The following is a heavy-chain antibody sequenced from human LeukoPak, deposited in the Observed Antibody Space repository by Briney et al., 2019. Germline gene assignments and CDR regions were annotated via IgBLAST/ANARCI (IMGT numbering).Heavy chain of an antibody. CDR2: IYPGYSDA. V-gene: IGHV5-51*01. Sequence: GESLKISCEISGYKLTNNWIGWVRQVPGKGLEWMGPIYPGYSDAKYSPSFQGQVTLSVDASISTAYLQLSGLRASDTAIYYCVRFALTSSLDHWGQGTLVTVSS. CDR3: VRFALTSSLDH. J-gene: IGHJ5*02. D-gene: IGHD6-13*01. CDR1: GYKLTNNW.